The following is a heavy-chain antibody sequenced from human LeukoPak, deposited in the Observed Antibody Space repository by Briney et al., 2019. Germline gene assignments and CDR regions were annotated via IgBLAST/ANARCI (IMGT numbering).Heavy chain of an antibody. CDR1: GFTFSSYW. CDR2: IKQDGSEK. D-gene: IGHD2-8*01. CDR3: ARDVGLMVYAFDY. J-gene: IGHJ4*02. V-gene: IGHV3-7*01. Sequence: PGGSLRLSCAASGFTFSSYWMSWVRQAPGKGLEWVANIKQDGSEKYYVDSVKGRFTISRDNAKNSLYLQMNSLRAEDTAVYYCARDVGLMVYAFDYWGQGILVTVSS.